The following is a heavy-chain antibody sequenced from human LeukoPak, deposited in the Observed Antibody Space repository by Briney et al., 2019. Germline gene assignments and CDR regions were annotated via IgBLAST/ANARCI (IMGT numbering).Heavy chain of an antibody. CDR1: GGSISNTTYY. CDR2: IYYSGST. CDR3: ARLTRDGYRLYYFDY. D-gene: IGHD5-24*01. Sequence: SETLSLTCTVSGGSISNTTYYWSWVPQPPRKGLEWIGYIYYSGSTNYNPSLKSRVTISVDTSKNQFSLKLSSVTAADTAVYYCARLTRDGYRLYYFDYWGQGTLVTVSS. J-gene: IGHJ4*02. V-gene: IGHV4-61*05.